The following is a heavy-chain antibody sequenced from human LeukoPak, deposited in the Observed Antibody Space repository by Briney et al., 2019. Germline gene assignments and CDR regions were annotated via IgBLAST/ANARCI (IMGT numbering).Heavy chain of an antibody. V-gene: IGHV3-30-3*01. CDR3: AREAEAFDI. CDR2: ISYDGSNE. J-gene: IGHJ3*02. Sequence: PGGSLRLSCAASGFTFSRYAMHWVRQALGRGLEWVAVISYDGSNEYYADSVKGRFTISRDNSKNTLYLQMNSLRPEDTAVYYCAREAEAFDIWGQGTMVTVSS. CDR1: GFTFSRYA.